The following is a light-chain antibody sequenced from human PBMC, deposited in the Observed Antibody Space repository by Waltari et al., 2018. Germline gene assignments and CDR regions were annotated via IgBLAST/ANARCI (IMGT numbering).Light chain of an antibody. CDR1: SSDVGGYDF. Sequence: QSALTQPASVSGSPGQSITISCTGTSSDVGGYDFVSWFQQHPGKAPKLIIYDVTKRPSGVSNRFSGSQSGNTASLTISGLQAEDEANYYCSSYTTSSVIFGGGTKLTVL. CDR3: SSYTTSSVI. J-gene: IGLJ2*01. CDR2: DVT. V-gene: IGLV2-14*03.